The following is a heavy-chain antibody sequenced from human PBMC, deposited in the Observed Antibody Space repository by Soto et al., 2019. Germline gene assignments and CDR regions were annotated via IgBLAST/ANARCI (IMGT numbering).Heavy chain of an antibody. V-gene: IGHV1-18*01. D-gene: IGHD5-12*01. CDR2: INTYNGNT. CDR1: GYPFTSYG. J-gene: IGHJ5*02. Sequence: ASGKVSCKASGYPFTSYGVSWVRQAPGQGLEWMGWINTYNGNTKYAQNFQGRVTMTTDTSTSTAYMDLRSLRSDDTAVYYCARGQVRPARRDGYKSGPPPRTNWFDPWGKGTLVTVYS. CDR3: ARGQVRPARRDGYKSGPPPRTNWFDP.